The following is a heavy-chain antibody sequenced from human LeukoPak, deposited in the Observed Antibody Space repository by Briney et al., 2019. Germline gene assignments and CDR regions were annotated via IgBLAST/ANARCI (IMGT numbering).Heavy chain of an antibody. CDR1: GYTFTSYA. D-gene: IGHD3-10*01. CDR2: INAGNGNT. CDR3: ARNHIRGVIITPGDY. J-gene: IGHJ4*02. Sequence: ASVKVSCKDSGYTFTSYAMHWVRQAPGQRLEWMGWINAGNGNTKYSQKFQGRVTITRDTSASTAYMELSSLRSEDTAVYYCARNHIRGVIITPGDYWGQGTLVTVSS. V-gene: IGHV1-3*01.